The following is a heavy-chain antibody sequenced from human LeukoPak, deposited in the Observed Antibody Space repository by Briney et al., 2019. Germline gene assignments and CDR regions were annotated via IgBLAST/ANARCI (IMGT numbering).Heavy chain of an antibody. CDR1: GGSISNSY. J-gene: IGHJ4*02. CDR2: IYYSGTT. Sequence: SETLSLSCTVSGGSISNSYWNWIRQPPGKGLEWIGYIYYSGTTNYNPSLRSRVTISVDTSKNQFSLRLTSVTAADTAVYYCARGFDSKSTYFDYRGQGTLVTVSS. V-gene: IGHV4-59*01. CDR3: ARGFDSKSTYFDY. D-gene: IGHD5-12*01.